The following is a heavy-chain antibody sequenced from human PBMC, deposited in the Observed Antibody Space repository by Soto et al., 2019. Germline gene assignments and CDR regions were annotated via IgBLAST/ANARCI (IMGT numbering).Heavy chain of an antibody. CDR1: GGSFSGYY. J-gene: IGHJ3*01. D-gene: IGHD3-3*01. CDR3: ARGSHFDCASGYADSFDV. Sequence: QVQLQQWGAGLLEPSETLSLTCAVYGGSFSGYYWGRFRQPPGKGLEWIGEVKHSGNINYNPSLKSRLTVSVGTSKNQVSLKLSSMTAADTAMYYCARGSHFDCASGYADSFDVWGQGTMGTVSS. V-gene: IGHV4-34*01. CDR2: VKHSGNI.